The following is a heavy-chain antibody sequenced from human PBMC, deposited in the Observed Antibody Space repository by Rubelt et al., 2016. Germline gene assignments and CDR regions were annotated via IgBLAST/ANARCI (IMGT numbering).Heavy chain of an antibody. Sequence: QVQLQQWGAGLLKPSETLSLTCAVYGGSFSGYYWSWIRQPPGKGLEWIGEINHSGSTNYNPSLKSRVTISVDTSKNQFSLKLSAVTAADTAVYYCARRSSSGGSRGYWGQGTLVTVSS. J-gene: IGHJ4*02. CDR2: INHSGST. D-gene: IGHD6-19*01. CDR1: GGSFSGYY. V-gene: IGHV4-34*01. CDR3: ARRSSSGGSRGY.